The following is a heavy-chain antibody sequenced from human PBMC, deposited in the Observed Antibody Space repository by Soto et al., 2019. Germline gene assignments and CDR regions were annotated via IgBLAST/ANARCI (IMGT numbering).Heavy chain of an antibody. Sequence: QVQLVESGGGVVQPGRSLRLSCAASGFTFSSYAMHWVRQVPGKGLEWVAVISYDGSNKHYADSVKGRFTISRDNSKNTLYLQMNSLRAEDTAVYYCARPLWRDDYNWGYFDLWGRGTLVTVSS. V-gene: IGHV3-30-3*01. D-gene: IGHD4-4*01. CDR2: ISYDGSNK. CDR1: GFTFSSYA. J-gene: IGHJ2*01. CDR3: ARPLWRDDYNWGYFDL.